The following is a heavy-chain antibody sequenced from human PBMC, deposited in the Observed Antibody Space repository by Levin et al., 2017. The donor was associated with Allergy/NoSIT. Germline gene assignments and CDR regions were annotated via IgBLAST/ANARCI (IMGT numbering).Heavy chain of an antibody. CDR3: ARFGKPRAGLLREGYMEV. V-gene: IGHV3-53*05. CDR1: GFIVSDNY. J-gene: IGHJ6*03. CDR2: IYRGGST. Sequence: GESLKISCEVSGFIVSDNYMSWVRQAPGKGPEWVSVIYRGGSTYYADSVKGRFTISRDDSKNMLYLQMNSLRAEDTAVYYCARFGKPRAGLLREGYMEVWGKGPTVRVSS. D-gene: IGHD3-16*01.